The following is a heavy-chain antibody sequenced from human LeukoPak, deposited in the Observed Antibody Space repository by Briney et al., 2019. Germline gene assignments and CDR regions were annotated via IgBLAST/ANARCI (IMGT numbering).Heavy chain of an antibody. CDR1: GDSVSINSAA. D-gene: IGHD6-19*01. CDR2: TYQRSKWYN. CDR3: ARSPSPYSSGWYFDY. V-gene: IGHV6-1*01. Sequence: SQTLSLTCAISGDSVSINSAAWNWIRQSPSRGLEWLARTYQRSKWYNDYAVSVKSRITINPDISKNQFSLQLNSVIPEDTAVYYCARSPSPYSSGWYFDYWGQGTLVTVSS. J-gene: IGHJ4*02.